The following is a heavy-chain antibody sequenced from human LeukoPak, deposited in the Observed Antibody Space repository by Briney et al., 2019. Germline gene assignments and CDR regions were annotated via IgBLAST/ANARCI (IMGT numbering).Heavy chain of an antibody. CDR2: IFYSGST. Sequence: KPSETLSLTCTVSGDSISSSSYYWGWIRQPPGKGLEWIGSIFYSGSTYYNPSLKSRVTISVDTSKNQFSLKLSSVTAADTAVYYCARYMVRGPRGSNKDYMDVWGKGTTVTVSS. D-gene: IGHD3-10*01. V-gene: IGHV4-39*07. CDR3: ARYMVRGPRGSNKDYMDV. J-gene: IGHJ6*03. CDR1: GDSISSSSYY.